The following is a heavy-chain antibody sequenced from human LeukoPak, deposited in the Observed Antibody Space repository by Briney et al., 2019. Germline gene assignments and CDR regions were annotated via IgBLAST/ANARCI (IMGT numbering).Heavy chain of an antibody. CDR3: ASGQWPYHFDY. Sequence: SEALSLTCTVSGYSITTYYSNWLRQPPEKGLEWVGSIYYSAITNYNPPFKSRVIISIDTSKNQFSLKLSSVTAADTAVYYCASGQWPYHFDYWGQGNLVTVSS. D-gene: IGHD6-19*01. CDR1: GYSITTYY. V-gene: IGHV4-59*01. CDR2: IYYSAIT. J-gene: IGHJ4*02.